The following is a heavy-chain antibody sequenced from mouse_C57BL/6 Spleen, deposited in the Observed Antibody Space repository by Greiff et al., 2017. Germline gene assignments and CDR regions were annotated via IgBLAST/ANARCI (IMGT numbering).Heavy chain of an antibody. D-gene: IGHD2-4*01. V-gene: IGHV1-21-1*01. Sequence: EVQLQQPGTELVKPGASVKLSCKASGYTFTSYWMHWVKQSHGKSLEWIGHVYPYNGGTSYNQKFKGKATLTVDNTSSTAYMELGSLTSEDSAVYYSARWGYDYDDWFAYWGQGTLVTVSA. J-gene: IGHJ3*01. CDR2: VYPYNGGT. CDR3: ARWGYDYDDWFAY. CDR1: GYTFTSYW.